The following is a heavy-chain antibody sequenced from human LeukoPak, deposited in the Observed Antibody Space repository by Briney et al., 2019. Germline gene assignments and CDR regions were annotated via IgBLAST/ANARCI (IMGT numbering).Heavy chain of an antibody. D-gene: IGHD3-22*01. CDR3: ARDAVVVIADDAFDI. J-gene: IGHJ3*02. V-gene: IGHV3-11*01. CDR1: GFTFSDYY. CDR2: ISSSGSTI. Sequence: GGSLRLSCAASGFTFSDYYMSWIRQAPGKGLEGVSYISSSGSTIYYADSVNARFTISRDNAKNSLYLQMNSLRAEDTAVYYCARDAVVVIADDAFDIWGQGTMVTVSS.